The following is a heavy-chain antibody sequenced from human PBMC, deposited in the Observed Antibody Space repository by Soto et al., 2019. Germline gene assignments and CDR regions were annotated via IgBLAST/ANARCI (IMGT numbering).Heavy chain of an antibody. CDR3: AEGTTG. CDR1: GFTFSIYW. J-gene: IGHJ4*02. D-gene: IGHD1-1*01. CDR2: INQDGSKK. Sequence: EVQLVESGGGLVQPGGSLRLSCAASGFTFSIYWMIWVRQAPGKGLEWVANINQDGSKKYYVDSVKGRFTISRANGKNSMYLQMNTLRAEDTAVYYCAEGTTGWGQGTLVTVSS. V-gene: IGHV3-7*03.